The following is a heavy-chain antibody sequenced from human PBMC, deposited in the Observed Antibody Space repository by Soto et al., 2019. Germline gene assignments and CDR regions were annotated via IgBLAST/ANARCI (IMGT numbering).Heavy chain of an antibody. Sequence: TLSLTCTVSGGSISSGDYYWSWIRQPPGKVLDVIGYIYYSGITYYXXSLKSRVXXSLDTSKNQFXLKLSXLTAADTAVYYCARSQGSGLADFDYWRQGTLVTVSS. D-gene: IGHD3-10*01. V-gene: IGHV4-30-4*01. J-gene: IGHJ4*02. CDR1: GGSISSGDYY. CDR3: ARSQGSGLADFDY. CDR2: IYYSGIT.